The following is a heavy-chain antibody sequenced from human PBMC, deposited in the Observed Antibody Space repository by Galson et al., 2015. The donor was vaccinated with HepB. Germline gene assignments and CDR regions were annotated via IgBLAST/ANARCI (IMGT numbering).Heavy chain of an antibody. CDR2: IWYDGSNK. J-gene: IGHJ6*02. Sequence: SLRLSCAASGFTFSSYGMHWVRQAPGKGLEWVAVIWYDGSNKYYADSVKGRFTISRDNSKNTLYLQMNSLRAEDTAVYYCARDTAAARLSYGMDVWGQGTTVTVSS. D-gene: IGHD6-13*01. CDR1: GFTFSSYG. CDR3: ARDTAAARLSYGMDV. V-gene: IGHV3-33*01.